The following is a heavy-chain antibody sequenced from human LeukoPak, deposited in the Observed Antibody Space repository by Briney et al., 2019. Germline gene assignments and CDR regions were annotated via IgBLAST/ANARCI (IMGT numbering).Heavy chain of an antibody. Sequence: TSETLSLTCTVSGGSISSGSYYWGWIRQPPGKGLEWIGSIYYSGSTYYNPSLKSRVTISVDTSKNQFSLKLSSVTAADTAVYYCARLLGRLSWFDPWGQGTLVTVSS. D-gene: IGHD1-26*01. V-gene: IGHV4-39*01. CDR2: IYYSGST. CDR3: ARLLGRLSWFDP. CDR1: GGSISSGSYY. J-gene: IGHJ5*02.